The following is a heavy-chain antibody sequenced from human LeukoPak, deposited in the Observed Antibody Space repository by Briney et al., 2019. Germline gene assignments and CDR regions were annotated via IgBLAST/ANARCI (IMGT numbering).Heavy chain of an antibody. D-gene: IGHD7-27*01. Sequence: PSDTLSLTCAVYGYSISSSNWWGWIRQPPGKGLEWIGYIYYSGSTYYNPSLKSRVTMSVDTSKNQFSLKLSSVTAVDAAVYYCARRAGEHAFDIWGQGTMVTVSS. J-gene: IGHJ3*02. V-gene: IGHV4-28*01. CDR1: GYSISSSNW. CDR3: ARRAGEHAFDI. CDR2: IYYSGST.